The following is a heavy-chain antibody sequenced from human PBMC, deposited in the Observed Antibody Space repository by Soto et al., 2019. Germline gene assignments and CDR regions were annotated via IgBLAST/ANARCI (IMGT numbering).Heavy chain of an antibody. CDR1: GYTFTSYD. Sequence: QVQLVQSGAEVKKPGASVKVACKASGYTFTSYDISWVRQAPGQGLEWMGWISAYNGNTHYAKKLQGRVTMTTDTSTSTAYMELRSLRSDDTAVYYCARANWVWPLYYNCGMDVWGQGPTVSVSS. D-gene: IGHD7-27*01. CDR2: ISAYNGNT. J-gene: IGHJ6*02. V-gene: IGHV1-18*01. CDR3: ARANWVWPLYYNCGMDV.